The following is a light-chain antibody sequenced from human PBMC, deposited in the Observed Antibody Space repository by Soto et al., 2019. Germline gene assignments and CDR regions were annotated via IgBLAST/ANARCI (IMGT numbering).Light chain of an antibody. CDR2: STT. CDR1: AGSVSTSHY. CDR3: VLYMGSGLWV. Sequence: QTVVTQEPSLSVSPEGTVTLTCGLTAGSVSTSHYPSWYQQTPGQAPRTLVYSTTTRSSGVPDRFSGSILGNKAALTITGDKADYVWDYSCVLYMGSGLWVFGGGVKLTVL. V-gene: IGLV8-61*01. J-gene: IGLJ3*02.